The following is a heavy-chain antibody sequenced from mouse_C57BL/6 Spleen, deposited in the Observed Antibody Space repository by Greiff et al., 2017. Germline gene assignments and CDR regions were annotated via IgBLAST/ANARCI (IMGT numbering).Heavy chain of an antibody. CDR3: ARGAGTGYFDV. V-gene: IGHV5-6*01. J-gene: IGHJ1*03. Sequence: EVMLVESGGDLVKPGGSLKLSCAASGFTFSSYGMSWVRQTPDKRLEWVATISSGGSYTYYPDSVKGRVTISRDNAKNTLYLQMSGLKSEDTAMCYCARGAGTGYFDVWGTGTTVTVSS. CDR1: GFTFSSYG. D-gene: IGHD4-1*01. CDR2: ISSGGSYT.